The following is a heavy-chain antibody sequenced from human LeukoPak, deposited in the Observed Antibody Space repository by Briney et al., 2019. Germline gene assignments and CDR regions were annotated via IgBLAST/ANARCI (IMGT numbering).Heavy chain of an antibody. Sequence: SQTLSLTCTVSGGSISSGGYYWSWIRQHPGKGLEWIGYIYYSGSTYYNPSLKSRVTISVDTSKNQFSLKLSSVTAADTAVYYCARAAPTIFGVVNTHFDYWGQGTLVTVSS. CDR3: ARAAPTIFGVVNTHFDY. CDR2: IYYSGST. J-gene: IGHJ4*02. D-gene: IGHD3-3*01. V-gene: IGHV4-31*03. CDR1: GGSISSGGYY.